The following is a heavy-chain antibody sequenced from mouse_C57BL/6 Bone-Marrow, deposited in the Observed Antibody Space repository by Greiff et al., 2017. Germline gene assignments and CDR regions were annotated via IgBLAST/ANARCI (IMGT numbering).Heavy chain of an antibody. D-gene: IGHD1-1*01. V-gene: IGHV5-6*01. Sequence: EVQGVESGGDLVKPGGSLKLSCAASGFTFSSYGMSWVRQTPDQRLEWVATISSGGSYTYYPDSVKGRFTMSRDNSKNTLYMEMSSLKSEDTAMYYCARGDHYSRAYLDYGGQGTAPTVSS. CDR2: ISSGGSYT. J-gene: IGHJ2*01. CDR3: ARGDHYSRAYLDY. CDR1: GFTFSSYG.